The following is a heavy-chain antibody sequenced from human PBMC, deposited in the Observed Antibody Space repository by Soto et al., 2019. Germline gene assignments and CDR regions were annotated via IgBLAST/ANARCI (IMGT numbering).Heavy chain of an antibody. V-gene: IGHV1-2*02. J-gene: IGHJ4*02. CDR2: INPNSGGT. CDR3: AREYGDYVGFDY. D-gene: IGHD4-17*01. CDR1: GYTFTSYA. Sequence: QVQLVQSGAEVKKPGASVKVSCKASGYTFTSYAMHWVRQAPGQRLEWMGWINPNSGGTNYAQKFQGRVTMTRDTSISTAYMELSRLRSDDTAVYYCAREYGDYVGFDYWGQGTLVTVSS.